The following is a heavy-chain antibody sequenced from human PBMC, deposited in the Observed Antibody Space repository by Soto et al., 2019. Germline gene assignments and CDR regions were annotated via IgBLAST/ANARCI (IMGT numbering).Heavy chain of an antibody. V-gene: IGHV4-31*03. CDR3: ARSVFP. Sequence: QVQLQGSGPGLVKPSQTLSPTATVSGGSFSSGGYNWGWIRQHPGKGLEWIGYIYYGGSTYYNPSLKSRVTISVGTSKNHFSLRLSSVTAADTAVYYCARSVFPWGQGTLVTVSS. J-gene: IGHJ5*02. CDR1: GGSFSSGGYN. CDR2: IYYGGST.